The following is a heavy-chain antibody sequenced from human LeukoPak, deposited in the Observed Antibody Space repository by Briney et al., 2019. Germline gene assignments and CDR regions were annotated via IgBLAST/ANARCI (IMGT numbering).Heavy chain of an antibody. V-gene: IGHV3-48*02. CDR2: IRTTAEGAKYA. D-gene: IGHD3-10*01. J-gene: IGHJ3*01. CDR3: ARASGPFDV. Sequence: GGSLRLSCATSGFSFTDYPMNWVRQAPGKGLEWISNIRTTAEGAKYAYYADSVKGRVTISRDDGKNTLYLHMNSLRDDDTAVYYCARASGPFDVWGQGTMVTVSS. CDR1: GFSFTDYP.